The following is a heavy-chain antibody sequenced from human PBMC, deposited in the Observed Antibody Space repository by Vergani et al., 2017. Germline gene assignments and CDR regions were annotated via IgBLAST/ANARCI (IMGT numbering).Heavy chain of an antibody. D-gene: IGHD1-26*01. CDR1: GFTFSSYW. V-gene: IGHV3-23*04. CDR2: ISGSGGST. Sequence: EVQLVESGGGLVQPGGSLRLSCAASGFTFSSYWMHWVRQAPGKGLVWVSAISGSGGSTYYADSVKGRFTISRDNSKNTLDLQMNSLRAEDTAVYYCAKDRRVVGATTGRCLDYWGQGTLVTVSS. CDR3: AKDRRVVGATTGRCLDY. J-gene: IGHJ4*02.